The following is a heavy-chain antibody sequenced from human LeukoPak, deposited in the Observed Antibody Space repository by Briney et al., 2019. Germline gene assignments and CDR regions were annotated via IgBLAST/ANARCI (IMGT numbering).Heavy chain of an antibody. J-gene: IGHJ4*02. V-gene: IGHV4-38-2*01. CDR2: IFHDGNT. CDR3: ARARYCCGAICYSVELFDT. Sequence: PSETLLLTCAVPGYSISCGFHWGWLWQSPWEGLEGNGSIFHDGNTYYNPSLKSRDTISVDTPMNQFSLRVTSVTAADTSVYYCARARYCCGAICYSVELFDTWGQGTMVTVSS. D-gene: IGHD2-15*01. CDR1: GYSISCGFH.